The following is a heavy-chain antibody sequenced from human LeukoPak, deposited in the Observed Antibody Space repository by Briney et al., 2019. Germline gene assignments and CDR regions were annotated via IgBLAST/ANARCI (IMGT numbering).Heavy chain of an antibody. V-gene: IGHV3-23*01. CDR1: VFTFSNYA. J-gene: IGHJ6*02. Sequence: GGSLRLSCAASVFTFSNYAMSWVRQAPGKGLEWVSVISGSGVATDYADSVKGRFTISRDNSKNTLFLQMNSLRAEDTAVYYCAKDPQPSVRMLRSNMEVWGQGTTVTVSS. CDR2: ISGSGVAT. CDR3: AKDPQPSVRMLRSNMEV. D-gene: IGHD3-16*01.